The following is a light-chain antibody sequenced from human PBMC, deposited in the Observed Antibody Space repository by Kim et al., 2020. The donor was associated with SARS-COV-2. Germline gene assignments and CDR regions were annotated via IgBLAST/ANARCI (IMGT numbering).Light chain of an antibody. CDR1: TTNIGNNI. CDR3: AAWDDSLKSPV. CDR2: TNN. Sequence: GQGGTISCSGSTTNIGNNIVSWYRQPPGMAPKLLISTNNQWPSGFPDRFSVSESGTSASLGISGLQAEDEADYYCAAWDDSLKSPVFGGGTQLTVL. V-gene: IGLV1-44*01. J-gene: IGLJ3*02.